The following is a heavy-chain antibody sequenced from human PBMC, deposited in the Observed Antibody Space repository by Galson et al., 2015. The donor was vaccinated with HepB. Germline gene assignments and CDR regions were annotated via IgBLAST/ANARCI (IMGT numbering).Heavy chain of an antibody. CDR3: AKDILGRRALDS. Sequence: SLRLSCAASGFPFDDYSMHWVRQAPGEGLEWVSFISRDSTRIYYADSVKGRFTISRDNSKNSLYLQMNSLRTEDTALYYCAKDILGRRALDSWGQATLVTVSS. D-gene: IGHD3-16*01. CDR1: GFPFDDYS. CDR2: ISRDSTRI. V-gene: IGHV3-43*01. J-gene: IGHJ4*02.